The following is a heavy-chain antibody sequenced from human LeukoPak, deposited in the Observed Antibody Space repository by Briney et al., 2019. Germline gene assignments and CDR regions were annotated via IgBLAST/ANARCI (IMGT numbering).Heavy chain of an antibody. D-gene: IGHD2-15*01. CDR2: IYYSGST. J-gene: IGHJ4*02. CDR1: GGSISSSSYY. Sequence: PSETLSLTCTVSGGSISSSSYYWGWIRQPPGQGLEWIGSIYYSGSTYYNPSLKSRVTISVDRSKNQFSLKLSSVTAADTAVYYCARGGWYGPFDYWGQGTLVTVSS. V-gene: IGHV4-39*07. CDR3: ARGGWYGPFDY.